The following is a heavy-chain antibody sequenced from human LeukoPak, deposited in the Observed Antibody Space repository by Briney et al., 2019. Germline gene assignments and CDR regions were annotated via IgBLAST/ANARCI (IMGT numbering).Heavy chain of an antibody. J-gene: IGHJ3*02. CDR3: ARLGSGWADAFDI. CDR1: GFTFSSYW. D-gene: IGHD6-19*01. CDR2: IKQDGSEK. V-gene: IGHV3-7*01. Sequence: GGSLRLSCAASGFTFSSYWMSWVRQAPGKGLDGVANIKQDGSEKYYVDSVKGRFTISRDNAKNSLYLQMNSLRAEDTAVYYCARLGSGWADAFDIWGQGTMVTVSS.